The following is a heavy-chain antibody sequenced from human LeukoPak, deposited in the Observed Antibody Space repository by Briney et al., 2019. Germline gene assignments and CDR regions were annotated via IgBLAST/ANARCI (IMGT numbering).Heavy chain of an antibody. Sequence: PSQTLSLTCTVSGGSISSGSYYWSWIRQPPGKGLEWIGEINHSGSTNYNPSLKSRVTISVDTSKNQFSLKLSSVTAADTAVYYCARSGRSGSYYYWGQGTLVTVSS. CDR2: INHSGST. D-gene: IGHD1-26*01. CDR3: ARSGRSGSYYY. V-gene: IGHV4-39*07. CDR1: GGSISSGSYY. J-gene: IGHJ4*02.